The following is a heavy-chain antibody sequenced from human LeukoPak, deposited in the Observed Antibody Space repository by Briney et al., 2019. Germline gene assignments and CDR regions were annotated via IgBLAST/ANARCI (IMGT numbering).Heavy chain of an antibody. V-gene: IGHV1-18*01. CDR2: ISAYNGNT. D-gene: IGHD5-24*01. Sequence: ASVKVSCKASGYTFTSYGISWVRQAPGQGLEWMGWISAYNGNTNYAQKLQGRVTMTTDTSTSTAYMELRSLRSDDTAVYYCARDRDIEMATIMDYWGQGTLVTVSS. CDR1: GYTFTSYG. J-gene: IGHJ4*02. CDR3: ARDRDIEMATIMDY.